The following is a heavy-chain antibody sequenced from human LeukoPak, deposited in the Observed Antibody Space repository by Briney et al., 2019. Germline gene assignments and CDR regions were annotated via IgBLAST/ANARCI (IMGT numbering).Heavy chain of an antibody. Sequence: KPSETLSPTCTVSGGSISSSSYYWGWIRQPPGKGLEWIGSIYYSGSTYYNPSLKSRVTISVDTSKNQFSLKLSSVTAADTAVYYCARHYRYSYGFYYYYYMDVWGKGTTVTVSS. CDR2: IYYSGST. CDR3: ARHYRYSYGFYYYYYMDV. V-gene: IGHV4-39*01. D-gene: IGHD5-18*01. J-gene: IGHJ6*03. CDR1: GGSISSSSYY.